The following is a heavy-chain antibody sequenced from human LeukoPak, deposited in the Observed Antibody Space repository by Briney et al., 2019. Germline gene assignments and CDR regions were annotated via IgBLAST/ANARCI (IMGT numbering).Heavy chain of an antibody. J-gene: IGHJ3*02. CDR3: AKAYYYGSGSPGAFDI. D-gene: IGHD3-10*01. CDR2: ISNSGGIS. CDR1: GLTFSRYA. Sequence: GGSLRLSCAVSGLTFSRYAINWVRQPPGKGLEGVSIISNSGGISVYADSVKGRFTISRDNSKNTLYLQMSSLRAEDTTVYYCAKAYYYGSGSPGAFDIWGQGTMVTVSS. V-gene: IGHV3-23*01.